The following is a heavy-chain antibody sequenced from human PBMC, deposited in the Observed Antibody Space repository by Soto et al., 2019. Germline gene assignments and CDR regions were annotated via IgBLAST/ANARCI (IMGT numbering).Heavy chain of an antibody. CDR2: ISSSSLFI. CDR1: GFTFSGYA. J-gene: IGHJ4*02. D-gene: IGHD6-13*01. V-gene: IGHV3-21*01. Sequence: DVQLVESGGGLVKPGGSLRLSCAASGFTFSGYAMNWVRQAPGKGLEWVSSISSSSLFIYYADSVKGRFTISRDNAKNSLYLQLNSLRAEDTAVYYCARAPAAGVSYFDYWGQGTLVTVSS. CDR3: ARAPAAGVSYFDY.